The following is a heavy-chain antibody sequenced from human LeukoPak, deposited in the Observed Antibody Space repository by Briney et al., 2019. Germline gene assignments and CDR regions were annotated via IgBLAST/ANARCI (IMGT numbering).Heavy chain of an antibody. CDR2: IGSSSSYI. CDR3: ARGAIVATLYY. CDR1: GFTFSSYS. D-gene: IGHD5-12*01. V-gene: IGHV3-21*01. J-gene: IGHJ4*02. Sequence: GGSLRLSCAASGFTFSSYSMNWVRQAPGKGLEWVSSIGSSSSYIYYTDSVKGRFTISRDNAKNTLYLQMNSLRAEDTAVYYCARGAIVATLYYWGQGTLVTVSS.